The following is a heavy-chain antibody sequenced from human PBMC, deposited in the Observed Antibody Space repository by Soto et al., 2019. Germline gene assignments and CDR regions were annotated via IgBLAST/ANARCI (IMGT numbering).Heavy chain of an antibody. V-gene: IGHV3-7*01. CDR1: GFNSSTYW. D-gene: IGHD3-9*01. Sequence: LRLSCAASGFNSSTYWMSWVRQAPGKGLEWVANIKQDASIKYYVDSVKGRFTLSRDNAKNSLYLQLNSLRVEDTAVYYCARGPDILTGYYAFDYWGQGTLVTVSS. CDR2: IKQDASIK. J-gene: IGHJ4*02. CDR3: ARGPDILTGYYAFDY.